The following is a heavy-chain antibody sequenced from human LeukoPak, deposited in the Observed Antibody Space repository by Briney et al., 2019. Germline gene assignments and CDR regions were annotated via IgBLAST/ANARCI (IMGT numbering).Heavy chain of an antibody. D-gene: IGHD3-22*01. Sequence: RPGGSLRLSCAASGFTFSSYAMHWVRQAPGKGLEWVAVISFDGSNKYYADSVKGRFTISRDNSKNTLYLQMNSLRAEDTAVYYCARDYYDSSGPVDYWGQGTLVTVSS. CDR2: ISFDGSNK. J-gene: IGHJ4*02. V-gene: IGHV3-30-3*01. CDR3: ARDYYDSSGPVDY. CDR1: GFTFSSYA.